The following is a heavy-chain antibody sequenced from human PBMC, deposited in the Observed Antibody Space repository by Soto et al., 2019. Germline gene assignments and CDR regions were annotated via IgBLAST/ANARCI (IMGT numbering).Heavy chain of an antibody. CDR2: INPSGGST. Sequence: QVQLVQSGAEVKKPGASVKVSCKASGYTFTSYYMHWVRQAPGQGLEWMGIINPSGGSTSYAQKFQGRVTMTRDTSTSTGYMELSSLRSEDTAVYYCARERTAMGPFDYWGQGTLVTVSS. V-gene: IGHV1-46*01. J-gene: IGHJ4*02. CDR1: GYTFTSYY. D-gene: IGHD5-18*01. CDR3: ARERTAMGPFDY.